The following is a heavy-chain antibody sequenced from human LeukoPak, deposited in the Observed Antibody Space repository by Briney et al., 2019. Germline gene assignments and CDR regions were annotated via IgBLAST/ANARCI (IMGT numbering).Heavy chain of an antibody. CDR3: AKGRDTYYYGSGSLFDY. J-gene: IGHJ4*02. Sequence: GGSLRLSCAASGFTFSDYSMNWVRQAPGKGLEWISYIGIDSGNTNYADSVKGRFTISGDKAKNSLYLQMNSLRVEDTAVYYCAKGRDTYYYGSGSLFDYWGQGTLVTVSS. D-gene: IGHD3-10*01. CDR2: IGIDSGNT. CDR1: GFTFSDYS. V-gene: IGHV3-48*01.